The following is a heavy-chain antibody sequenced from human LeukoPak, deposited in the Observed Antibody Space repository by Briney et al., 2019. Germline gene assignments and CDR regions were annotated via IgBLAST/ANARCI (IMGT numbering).Heavy chain of an antibody. Sequence: SETLSLTCTVSGGSISGYYWSWIRQPPGKGLDWIGYIYYSGSTNYNPSLKSRVTISVDTSKNQFSLKLSSVTAADTTVYYCARVRCSGGSCYDFDYWGQGTLVTVSS. CDR2: IYYSGST. CDR3: ARVRCSGGSCYDFDY. CDR1: GGSISGYY. D-gene: IGHD2-15*01. J-gene: IGHJ4*02. V-gene: IGHV4-59*01.